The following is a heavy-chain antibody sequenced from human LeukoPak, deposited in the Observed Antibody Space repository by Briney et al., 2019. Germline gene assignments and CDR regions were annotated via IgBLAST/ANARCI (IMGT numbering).Heavy chain of an antibody. CDR1: GGTFSSYT. J-gene: IGHJ4*02. CDR3: ARAMDREEYYFDY. Sequence: SVKVSCKASGGTFSSYTISWVRQAPRQGLEWMGRIIPILGIANYAQKFQGRVTITTDESTSTAYMELSSLRSEDTAVYYCARAMDREEYYFDYWGQGTLVTVSS. D-gene: IGHD3-10*01. V-gene: IGHV1-69*16. CDR2: IIPILGIA.